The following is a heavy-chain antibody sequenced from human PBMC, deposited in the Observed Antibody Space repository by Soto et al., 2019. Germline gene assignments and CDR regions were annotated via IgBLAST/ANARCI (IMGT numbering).Heavy chain of an antibody. CDR1: GFTFSSYG. CDR2: ISYDGSNK. D-gene: IGHD6-19*01. J-gene: IGHJ4*02. V-gene: IGHV3-30*18. CDR3: AKDYFRIAVAGYYFDY. Sequence: GGSLRLSYAASGFTFSSYGMHWVRQAPGKGLEWVAVISYDGSNKYYADSVKGRFTIPRDNSKNTLYLQMNSLRAEDTAVYYCAKDYFRIAVAGYYFDYWGQGTLVTVSS.